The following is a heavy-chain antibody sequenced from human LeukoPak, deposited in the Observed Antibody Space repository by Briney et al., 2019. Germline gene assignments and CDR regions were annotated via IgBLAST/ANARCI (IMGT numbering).Heavy chain of an antibody. CDR1: GFTFSDYY. V-gene: IGHV3-11*01. J-gene: IGHJ5*02. CDR2: ISSSGSTI. CDR3: AREGTYYYDSSGYLGWFDP. D-gene: IGHD3-22*01. Sequence: PGGSLRLSCAASGFTFSDYYMSWIRQAPGKGLEWVSYISSSGSTIYYADSVKGRFTISRDNAKNSLYLQMNSLGAEDTAVYYCAREGTYYYDSSGYLGWFDPWGQGTLVTVSS.